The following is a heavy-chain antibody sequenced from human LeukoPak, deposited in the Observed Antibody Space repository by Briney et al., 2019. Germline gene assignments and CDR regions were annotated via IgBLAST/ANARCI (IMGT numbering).Heavy chain of an antibody. D-gene: IGHD5-18*01. CDR3: ARVAQLWILEY. CDR1: GGSISSGNYY. V-gene: IGHV4-30-4*01. J-gene: IGHJ4*02. CDR2: IYYSGST. Sequence: SQTLSLTCTVSGGSISSGNYYWSWIRQPPGKGLEWIGYIYYSGSTYYNPSLKSRVTISVDTSKNQSSLKLSSVTAADTAVYYCARVAQLWILEYWGQGTLVTASS.